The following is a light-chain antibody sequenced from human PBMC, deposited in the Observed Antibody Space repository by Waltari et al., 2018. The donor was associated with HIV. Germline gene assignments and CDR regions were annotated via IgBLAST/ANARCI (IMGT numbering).Light chain of an antibody. CDR1: QNVGAW. Sequence: DIHMSQSPPTLPAPIDARVNITCRASQNVGAWLAWYQQKPGEAPNLLIYKATNVEGGVPSRFSGSASGTDFTLTIDSLHPDDFATYYCHQYSDYLGSFGQGTKVEVK. CDR2: KAT. J-gene: IGKJ1*01. V-gene: IGKV1-5*03. CDR3: HQYSDYLGS.